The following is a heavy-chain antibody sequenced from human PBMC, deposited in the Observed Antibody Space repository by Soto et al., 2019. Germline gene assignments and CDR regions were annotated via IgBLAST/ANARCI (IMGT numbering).Heavy chain of an antibody. CDR1: GGSISRVAYY. D-gene: IGHD5-18*01. Sequence: SETLSLTCTVSGGSISRVAYYWSWIRQLPGKGLEWIGYVYHTGNADYNPSLKSRISMSVDTSKNQFSMDLKDVNAADTAVYYCAVDTTIEGPNWLDPWGQGTLVTVSS. V-gene: IGHV4-30-4*08. CDR2: VYHTGNA. CDR3: AVDTTIEGPNWLDP. J-gene: IGHJ5*02.